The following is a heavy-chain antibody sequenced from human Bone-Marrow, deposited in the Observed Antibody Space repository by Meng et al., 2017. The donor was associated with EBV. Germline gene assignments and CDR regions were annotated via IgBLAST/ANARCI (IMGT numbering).Heavy chain of an antibody. CDR3: ARAYASGSYQGAFDP. Sequence: QGQLHEWGPGLVKPAETLSLICTVSGGSISSYYWSWIRQPPGKGLEWIGYIYYSGSTNYNPSLKSRVTISVDTSKNQFSLKLSSVTAADTAVYYCARAYASGSYQGAFDPWGQGTLVTVPS. J-gene: IGHJ5*02. CDR2: IYYSGST. V-gene: IGHV4-59*01. CDR1: GGSISSYY. D-gene: IGHD1-26*01.